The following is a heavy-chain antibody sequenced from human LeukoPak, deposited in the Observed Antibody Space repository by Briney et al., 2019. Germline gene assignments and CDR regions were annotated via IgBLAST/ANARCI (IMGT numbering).Heavy chain of an antibody. CDR3: ARGYCGGGSCSYFDY. CDR2: IYYSGST. J-gene: IGHJ4*02. D-gene: IGHD2-15*01. CDR1: GGSISSYY. V-gene: IGHV4-59*01. Sequence: SETLSLTCTVSGGSISSYYWSWIRQPPGKGLEWIGYIYYSGSTNYNPSLKSRVTISLDTSKNQFSLKLSSVTAADTAVYYCARGYCGGGSCSYFDYWGQGTLVTVSS.